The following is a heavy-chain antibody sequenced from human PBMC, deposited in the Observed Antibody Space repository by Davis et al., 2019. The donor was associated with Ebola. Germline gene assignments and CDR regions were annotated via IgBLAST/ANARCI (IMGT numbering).Heavy chain of an antibody. Sequence: GGSLRLSCATSGLIFSNCDMHWVRQTPGKGLEWVAFIQYDGGSKYYADSVKGRFTISRDSSKNTLYLQMNSLRGDDTAVYYCAKGRDRDYWGQGTLVTVSS. V-gene: IGHV3-30*02. CDR3: AKGRDRDY. CDR2: IQYDGGSK. CDR1: GLIFSNCD. J-gene: IGHJ4*02. D-gene: IGHD5-24*01.